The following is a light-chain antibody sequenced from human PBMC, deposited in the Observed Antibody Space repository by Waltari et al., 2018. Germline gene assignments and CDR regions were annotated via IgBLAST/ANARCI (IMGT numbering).Light chain of an antibody. CDR1: QSVNSN. J-gene: IGKJ1*01. CDR3: QQYDSYPPWT. Sequence: EIVMTPSPATLSVSPGERVTLSCRASQSVNSNFAWYQQKPGQAPRLLIDAGSVKATGIPARFSGSGSGTEFTLTISSLQSEDFAVYYCQQYDSYPPWTFGQGTKVEI. CDR2: AGS. V-gene: IGKV3-15*01.